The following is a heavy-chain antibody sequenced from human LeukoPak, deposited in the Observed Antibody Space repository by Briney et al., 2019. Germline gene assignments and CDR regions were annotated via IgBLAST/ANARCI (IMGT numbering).Heavy chain of an antibody. CDR1: GYIFNTYG. D-gene: IGHD5-12*01. J-gene: IGHJ4*02. Sequence: GDSVKVSCKTSGYIFNTYGISWVRQAPGQGLEWMAWIRGNNDNTKYAQKFQGRVTLTTDTSASTAYMEVRGLTSDDMAVYYCVRDSGYSPDYWGQGSLVTVSP. V-gene: IGHV1-18*03. CDR2: IRGNNDNT. CDR3: VRDSGYSPDY.